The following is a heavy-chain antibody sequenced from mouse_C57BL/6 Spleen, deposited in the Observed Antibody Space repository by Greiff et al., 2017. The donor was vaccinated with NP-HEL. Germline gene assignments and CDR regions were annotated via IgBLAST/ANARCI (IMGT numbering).Heavy chain of an antibody. J-gene: IGHJ4*01. D-gene: IGHD1-1*01. V-gene: IGHV1-69*01. CDR3: ASAVVASPYAMDY. CDR2: IDPSDSYT. CDR1: GYTFTSYW. Sequence: QVQLQQPGAELVMPGASVKLSCKASGYTFTSYWMHWVKQRPGQGLEWIGEIDPSDSYTNYNQKFKGKSTLTVDKSSSTAYMQLSSLTSEDSAVDYGASAVVASPYAMDYWGQGTSVTVSS.